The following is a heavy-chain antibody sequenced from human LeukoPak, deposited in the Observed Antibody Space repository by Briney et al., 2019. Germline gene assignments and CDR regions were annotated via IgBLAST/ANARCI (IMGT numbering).Heavy chain of an antibody. CDR3: ARGPLFSPFYCSSTSCRLTAYYYYMDV. Sequence: GASVKVSCKASGYTFTSYDINWVRQATGQGLEWMGWMNPNSGNTGYAQKFQGRVTITRNTSISTAYMELSSLRSEDTAVYYCARGPLFSPFYCSSTSCRLTAYYYYMDVWGKGTTVTVSS. J-gene: IGHJ6*03. D-gene: IGHD2-2*01. CDR2: MNPNSGNT. V-gene: IGHV1-8*01. CDR1: GYTFTSYD.